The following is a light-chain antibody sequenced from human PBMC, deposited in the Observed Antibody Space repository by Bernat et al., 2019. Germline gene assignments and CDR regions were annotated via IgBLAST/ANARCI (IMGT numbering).Light chain of an antibody. J-gene: IGLJ1*01. CDR2: QDA. CDR3: QAWDNSAGF. Sequence: SYELTQPPSVSVSPGQTATISCSGDKLSDKYVCWYQQKAGQSPVLVIDQDAKRPSGIPERFSGSNSGNTATLTISETQSLDEADYYCQAWDNSAGFSGTGTKVSVL. CDR1: KLSDKY. V-gene: IGLV3-1*01.